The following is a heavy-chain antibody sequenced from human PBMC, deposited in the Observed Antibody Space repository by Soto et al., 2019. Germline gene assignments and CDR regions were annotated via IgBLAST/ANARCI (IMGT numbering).Heavy chain of an antibody. CDR2: INPNSGAT. Sequence: QVQLVQSGAEVGKPGASVTVSCRTSGDTFSDYYIHWVRQAPGQGLEWMGWINPNSGATNYAQKFRGWVTMTRDTSIRTVYMQLSRLRSDDTAVYYCARESGGATAPLDYYYFYMDVWGTGTTVTVSS. CDR3: ARESGGATAPLDYYYFYMDV. CDR1: GDTFSDYY. V-gene: IGHV1-2*04. J-gene: IGHJ6*03. D-gene: IGHD5-12*01.